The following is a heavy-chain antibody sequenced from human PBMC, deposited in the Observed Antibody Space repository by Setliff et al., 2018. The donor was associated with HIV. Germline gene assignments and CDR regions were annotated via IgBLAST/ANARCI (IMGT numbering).Heavy chain of an antibody. D-gene: IGHD3-10*01. J-gene: IGHJ6*03. CDR2: IYSGGSA. Sequence: SETLSLTCNVSGGAITGYYWSWVRQAPGKALESIASIYSGGSAIYHPSLKSRVTISVDTSKNQFSLKLSSVTAADTAVYYCARGFNYGSGRYYYYMDVWGKGTTVTVSS. CDR1: GGAITGYY. CDR3: ARGFNYGSGRYYYYMDV. V-gene: IGHV4-4*09.